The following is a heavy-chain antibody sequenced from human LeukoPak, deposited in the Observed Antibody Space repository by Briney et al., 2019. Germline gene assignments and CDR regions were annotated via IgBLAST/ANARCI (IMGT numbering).Heavy chain of an antibody. Sequence: ASVKVSCKASGYTFTGYYMHWVRQAPGQGLEWMGWINPNSGGTNYAQKFQGRVTMTRDTSISTAYVELSRLRSDDTAVYYCARGAPYYYDSSGYYWARYWGQGTLVTVSS. D-gene: IGHD3-22*01. CDR3: ARGAPYYYDSSGYYWARY. V-gene: IGHV1-2*02. CDR1: GYTFTGYY. J-gene: IGHJ4*02. CDR2: INPNSGGT.